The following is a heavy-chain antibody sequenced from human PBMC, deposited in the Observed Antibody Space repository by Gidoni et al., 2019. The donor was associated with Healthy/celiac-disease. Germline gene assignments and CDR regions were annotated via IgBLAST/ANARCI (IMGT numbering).Heavy chain of an antibody. V-gene: IGHV1-69*01. CDR1: GATFSSSA. Sequence: QVQLVQSGAEVKKPGSSVKVSCKASGATFSSSAISWVRQAPGHGLEWMGGIIPIFGTANYAQKFQGRVTITADESTSTAYMELSSLRSEDTAVYYCARGVDSSSWSDYWGQGTLVTVSS. D-gene: IGHD6-13*01. CDR3: ARGVDSSSWSDY. J-gene: IGHJ4*02. CDR2: IIPIFGTA.